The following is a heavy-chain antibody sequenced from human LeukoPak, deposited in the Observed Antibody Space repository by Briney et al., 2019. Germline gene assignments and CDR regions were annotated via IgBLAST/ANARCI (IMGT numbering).Heavy chain of an antibody. Sequence: SQTLSLTCTVSGGSISSGDYYWSWIRQPPGKGLEWIGYIYYSGSTYYNPSLKSRDTISVDTSKNQFSLKLSSVTAADTAAYYCAREPRTTVATDYWGQGTLVTVSS. D-gene: IGHD4-17*01. CDR1: GGSISSGDYY. CDR2: IYYSGST. V-gene: IGHV4-30-4*01. CDR3: AREPRTTVATDY. J-gene: IGHJ4*02.